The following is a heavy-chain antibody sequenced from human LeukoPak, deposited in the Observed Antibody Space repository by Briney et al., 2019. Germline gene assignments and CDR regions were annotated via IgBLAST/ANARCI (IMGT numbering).Heavy chain of an antibody. J-gene: IGHJ6*02. CDR3: ARDLSMVRGVIGYYYYGMDV. D-gene: IGHD3-10*01. V-gene: IGHV4-4*07. Sequence: SETLSLTCTVSGGSISSYYWSWLRRPAGQGLEWLGRIYTSGSTNYHPSLKSRVTMSVDTSKNQFSLKLSSVTAADTAVYYCARDLSMVRGVIGYYYYGMDVWGQGTTVTVSS. CDR2: IYTSGST. CDR1: GGSISSYY.